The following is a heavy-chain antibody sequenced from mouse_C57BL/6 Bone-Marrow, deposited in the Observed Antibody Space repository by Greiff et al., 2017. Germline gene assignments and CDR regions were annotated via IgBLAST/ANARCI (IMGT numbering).Heavy chain of an antibody. CDR2: IWTGGGT. CDR3: ARIFSIYYDGYFDV. CDR1: GFSLTSYA. D-gene: IGHD1-1*01. J-gene: IGHJ1*03. Sequence: VQLQESGPGLVAPSQSLSITCTVSGFSLTSYAISWVRQPPGKGLEWLGVIWTGGGTNYNSALKSRLSISKDNSKSQVFLKMNSLQTDDTARYYCARIFSIYYDGYFDVWGTGTTVTVSS. V-gene: IGHV2-9-1*01.